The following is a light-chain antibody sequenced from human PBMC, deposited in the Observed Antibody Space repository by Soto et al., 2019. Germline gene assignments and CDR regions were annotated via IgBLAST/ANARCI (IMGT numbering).Light chain of an antibody. CDR1: QPIANK. Sequence: TQSPALLSVSPGETATLSCKASQPIANKLDWYQQSPGQTPRLLIYGASTRASGVPDRFSGSGSGTDFTLTITSPQAEDFATYYCQQYNHWPPVTLGQGTRLEIK. CDR3: QQYNHWPPVT. J-gene: IGKJ5*01. CDR2: GAS. V-gene: IGKV3D-15*01.